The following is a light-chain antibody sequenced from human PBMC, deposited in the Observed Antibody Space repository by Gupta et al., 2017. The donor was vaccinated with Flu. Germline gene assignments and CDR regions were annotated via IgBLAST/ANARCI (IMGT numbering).Light chain of an antibody. Sequence: PATRSVSPGERATLSCRASQSVSSNLAWYQQKPGQAPRLLIYGASTRATGIPSRFSGSGSGTEFTLTISSLQSEDFAVYYCQQDNNWPPLFGQGTKVEIK. CDR3: QQDNNWPPL. CDR1: QSVSSN. V-gene: IGKV3-15*01. CDR2: GAS. J-gene: IGKJ1*01.